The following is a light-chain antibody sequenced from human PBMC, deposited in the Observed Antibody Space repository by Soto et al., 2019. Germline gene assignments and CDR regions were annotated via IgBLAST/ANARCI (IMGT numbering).Light chain of an antibody. Sequence: EIVFTQSPATLSLSPGERATLSCRASQSVNSYLAWYQQKPGQGPRLLIYDASNRATGIPARFSGSGSGTDFTLTISSLEPEDFAVYYCQQRSNWPALTFGGGTKVDIK. V-gene: IGKV3-11*01. CDR3: QQRSNWPALT. CDR2: DAS. J-gene: IGKJ4*01. CDR1: QSVNSY.